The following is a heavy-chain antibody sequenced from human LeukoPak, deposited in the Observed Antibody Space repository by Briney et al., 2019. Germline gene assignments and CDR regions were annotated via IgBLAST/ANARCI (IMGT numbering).Heavy chain of an antibody. D-gene: IGHD5-18*01. CDR1: GFTFSSYG. CDR2: IWCDGSNK. Sequence: PGGSLRLSCAASGFTFSSYGMHWVRQAPGKGLEWVAVIWCDGSNKYYADSVKGRFTISRDNSKNTLYLQMNSLRAEDTAVYYCAKDLGYSYGFDYWGQGTLVTVSS. J-gene: IGHJ4*02. V-gene: IGHV3-33*06. CDR3: AKDLGYSYGFDY.